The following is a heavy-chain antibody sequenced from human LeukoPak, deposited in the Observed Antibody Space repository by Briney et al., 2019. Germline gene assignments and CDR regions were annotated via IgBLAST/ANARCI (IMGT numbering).Heavy chain of an antibody. V-gene: IGHV3-23*01. CDR1: GFTFSSYA. CDR2: ISASGGDT. D-gene: IGHD6-13*01. CDR3: AKDAAGPEY. Sequence: PGGSLRLSCAASGFTFSSYAMGWVRQAPGKGLDWVSGISASGGDTWYPDSVKGRFTISRDNSKNTLFLQMSSLRVEDTAMYYCAKDAAGPEYWGQGTLVTVSS. J-gene: IGHJ4*02.